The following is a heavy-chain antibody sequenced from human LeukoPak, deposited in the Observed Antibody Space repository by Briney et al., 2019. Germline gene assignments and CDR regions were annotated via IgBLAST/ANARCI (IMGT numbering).Heavy chain of an antibody. CDR2: IKDGGTTT. D-gene: IGHD5-12*01. CDR1: GLTFSSYW. Sequence: GGSLRLSCAPSGLTFSSYWIHWVRQVRGECLEWVSRIKDGGTTTDYADSVKGRFTISRDDAKNTLYLQTNSMRAEDTAVYYCTTIRPGYWGQGTLVTVSP. CDR3: TTIRPGY. V-gene: IGHV3-74*01. J-gene: IGHJ4*02.